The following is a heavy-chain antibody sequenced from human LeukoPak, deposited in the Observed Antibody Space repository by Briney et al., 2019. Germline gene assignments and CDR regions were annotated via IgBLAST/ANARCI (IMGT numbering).Heavy chain of an antibody. D-gene: IGHD3-22*01. CDR3: ARVRGYYDSSGKYYFDY. CDR2: INPNSGGT. Sequence: ASVKVSCKASGYTFTGYYMHWVRQAPGQGLEWMGWINPNSGGTNYAQKFQGRVTMTRDTSISTAYMELSRLRSDDTAVYYCARVRGYYDSSGKYYFDYWGQGTLVTVSS. J-gene: IGHJ4*02. CDR1: GYTFTGYY. V-gene: IGHV1-2*02.